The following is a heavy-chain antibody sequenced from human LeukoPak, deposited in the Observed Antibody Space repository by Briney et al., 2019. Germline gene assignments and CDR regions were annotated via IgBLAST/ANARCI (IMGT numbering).Heavy chain of an antibody. V-gene: IGHV1-46*01. D-gene: IGHD3-3*01. Sequence: ASVKVSCKASEYTFTSYYMHWVRQAPGQGLEWMGIINPSGGSTSYAQKFQGRVTMTRDMSTSTVYMELSSLRSDDTAVYYCARDDGITIFGVVIKLSNWFDPWGQGTLVTVSS. CDR2: INPSGGST. CDR3: ARDDGITIFGVVIKLSNWFDP. CDR1: EYTFTSYY. J-gene: IGHJ5*02.